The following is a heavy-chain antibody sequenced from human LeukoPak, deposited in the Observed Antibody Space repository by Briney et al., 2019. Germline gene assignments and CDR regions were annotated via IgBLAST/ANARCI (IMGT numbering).Heavy chain of an antibody. CDR2: IYYSGST. J-gene: IGHJ5*02. V-gene: IGHV4-39*01. CDR3: ALSSSSWYPSWFDP. Sequence: SETLSLTCTVSGGSISSYYWGWIRQPPGKGLEWIGSIYYSGSTYYNPSLKSRVTISVDTSKNQFSLKLSSVTAADTAVYYCALSSSSWYPSWFDPWGQGTLVTVSS. CDR1: GGSISSYY. D-gene: IGHD6-13*01.